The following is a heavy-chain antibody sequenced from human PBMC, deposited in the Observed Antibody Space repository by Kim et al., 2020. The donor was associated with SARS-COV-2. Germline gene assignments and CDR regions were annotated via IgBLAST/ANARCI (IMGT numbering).Heavy chain of an antibody. V-gene: IGHV4-59*01. D-gene: IGHD2-15*01. J-gene: IGHJ6*02. CDR3: ARDRVEGSYYGMDV. Sequence: NPPLKSRVTISVDTSKNQFSLKLSSVTAADTAVYYCARDRVEGSYYGMDVWGQGTTVTVSS.